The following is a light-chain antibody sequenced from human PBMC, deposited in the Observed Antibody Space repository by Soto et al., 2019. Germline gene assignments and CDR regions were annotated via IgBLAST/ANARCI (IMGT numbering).Light chain of an antibody. CDR1: QSVSSY. CDR3: QQRSNWLLT. Sequence: EIVLTQSPATLSLSPGERATLSCRASQSVSSYLAWYQQKPGQAPSLLIYDASNRATGIPARFSGSGSGTDFTLTISSREPEDFAVYYCQQRSNWLLTFGGGTKVEIK. CDR2: DAS. J-gene: IGKJ4*01. V-gene: IGKV3-11*01.